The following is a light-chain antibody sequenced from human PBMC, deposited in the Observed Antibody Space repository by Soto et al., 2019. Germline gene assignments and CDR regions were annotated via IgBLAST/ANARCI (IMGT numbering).Light chain of an antibody. CDR2: SAS. J-gene: IGKJ1*01. CDR1: QGINNY. V-gene: IGKV1-9*01. CDR3: QHHGY. Sequence: DIQLTQSPSFLSASVGDRVTITCRASQGINNYLAWYQQRPGKAPKLLIHSASTLQFGVPSRFSGSGSGSEFTFTVNSLQGEDIATYYCQHHGYFGQGTKVEIK.